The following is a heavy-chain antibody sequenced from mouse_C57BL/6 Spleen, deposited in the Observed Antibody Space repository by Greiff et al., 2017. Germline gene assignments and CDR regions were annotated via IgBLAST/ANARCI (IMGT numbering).Heavy chain of an antibody. CDR1: GFSLTSYG. D-gene: IGHD1-1*01. J-gene: IGHJ2*01. V-gene: IGHV2-2*01. CDR3: AGDWITTVGYFDY. CDR2: IWRGGST. Sequence: VQLQQSGPGLVQPSPSLSITCTVSGFSLTSYGVHWVRQSPGKGLEWLGVIWRGGSTAYNAAFISRLSISKDTSKSQVFFKRNSLQADATAIYYCAGDWITTVGYFDYWGQGTTLTVSS.